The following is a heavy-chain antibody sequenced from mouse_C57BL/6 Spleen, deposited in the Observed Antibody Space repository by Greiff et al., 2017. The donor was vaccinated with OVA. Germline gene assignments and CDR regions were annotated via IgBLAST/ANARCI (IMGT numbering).Heavy chain of an antibody. Sequence: EVQLVESGGGLVKPGGSLKLSCAASGFTFSSYAMSWVRQTPEKRLEWVATISDGGSYTYYPDNVKGRFTISRDNAKNNLYLQMSHLKSEDTAMYYCARDQGMVTLDYWGQGTTLTVSS. CDR3: ARDQGMVTLDY. CDR2: ISDGGSYT. CDR1: GFTFSSYA. J-gene: IGHJ2*01. V-gene: IGHV5-4*01. D-gene: IGHD2-10*02.